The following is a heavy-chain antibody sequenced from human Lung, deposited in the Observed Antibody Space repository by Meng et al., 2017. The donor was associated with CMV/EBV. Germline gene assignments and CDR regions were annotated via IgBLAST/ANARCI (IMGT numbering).Heavy chain of an antibody. J-gene: IGHJ3*02. Sequence: GGSXRLXCAVSGFTFDDYAMHCVWQAPGKGLEWVSGSSWNSGSIGYADSVKGRFTISRDNAKNSMYLQMNSLRAEDTALYYCAKDTGGYSYGYNAFDIWXQGKXVTVSS. V-gene: IGHV3-9*01. D-gene: IGHD5-18*01. CDR1: GFTFDDYA. CDR3: AKDTGGYSYGYNAFDI. CDR2: SSWNSGSI.